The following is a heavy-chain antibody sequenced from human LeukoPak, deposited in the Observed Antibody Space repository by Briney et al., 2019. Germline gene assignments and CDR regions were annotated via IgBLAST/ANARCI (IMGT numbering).Heavy chain of an antibody. V-gene: IGHV4-4*02. CDR2: VHLIGTT. CDR3: AREGGPYRPLDY. Sequence: PSGTLSLICGVSGGTISSTNWWTWFRQPPGKGLEWIGEVHLIGTTNYNPSLQNRPTMSVDFSENHISLKLTSVTAADTAIYYCAREGGPYRPLDYSGQGTLVTVSS. J-gene: IGHJ4*02. CDR1: GGTISSTNW.